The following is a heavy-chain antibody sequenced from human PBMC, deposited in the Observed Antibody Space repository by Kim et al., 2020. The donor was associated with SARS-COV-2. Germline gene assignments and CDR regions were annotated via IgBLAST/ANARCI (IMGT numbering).Heavy chain of an antibody. J-gene: IGHJ6*02. Sequence: SGPTLVKPTQTLTLTCTFSGFSLSTSGMCVSWIRQPPGKALEWLALIDWDDDKYYSTSLKTRLTISKDTSKNQVVLTMTNMVPVDTATYYCARMRDYYDSSGYYYGMDVWGQGTTVTVSS. CDR2: IDWDDDK. CDR3: ARMRDYYDSSGYYYGMDV. CDR1: GFSLSTSGMC. D-gene: IGHD3-22*01. V-gene: IGHV2-70*01.